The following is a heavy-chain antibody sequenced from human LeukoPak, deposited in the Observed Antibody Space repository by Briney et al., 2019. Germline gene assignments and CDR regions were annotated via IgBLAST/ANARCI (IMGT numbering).Heavy chain of an antibody. CDR2: INHSGST. CDR1: GGSFSGYY. V-gene: IGHV4-34*01. J-gene: IGHJ4*02. CDR3: ARRKNVLRFLEWLFSFDY. Sequence: SSETLSLTCAVYGGSFSGYYWSWIRQPPGKGLEWIGEINHSGSTNYNPSLKSRVTISEDTSKNQFSLKLSSVTAADTAVYYCARRKNVLRFLEWLFSFDYWGQGTLVTVSS. D-gene: IGHD3-3*01.